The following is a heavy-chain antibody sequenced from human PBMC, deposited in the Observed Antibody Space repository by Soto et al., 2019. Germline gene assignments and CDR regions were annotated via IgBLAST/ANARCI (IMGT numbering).Heavy chain of an antibody. V-gene: IGHV3-7*01. J-gene: IGHJ4*02. D-gene: IGHD1-26*01. Sequence: EVQLVESGGGLVQLGGSRRLSCAASGFTFSSFWMTWVRQAPGKGLEWVANIKQDGSEKYYVDSVKGRFTISRDNARNSLFLEMKSLTSQDTAVYSCVRDRSGSYLEGFDYWGQGTLVTVSS. CDR3: VRDRSGSYLEGFDY. CDR1: GFTFSSFW. CDR2: IKQDGSEK.